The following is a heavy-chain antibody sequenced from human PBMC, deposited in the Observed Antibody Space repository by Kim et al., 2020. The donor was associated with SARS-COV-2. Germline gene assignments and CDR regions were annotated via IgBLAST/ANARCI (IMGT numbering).Heavy chain of an antibody. CDR1: GYTFKNYV. Sequence: ASVKVSCKASGYTFKNYVMNWVRQAPGQGLEWMGWINTNTGNPTYAQGFTGRFVFSSDTSVATANLQISSLEAEDTAVYYCARGRGSTVVGGGGYYFDFWGQGTLVTVSS. D-gene: IGHD2-15*01. CDR3: ARGRGSTVVGGGGYYFDF. J-gene: IGHJ4*02. V-gene: IGHV7-4-1*02. CDR2: INTNTGNP.